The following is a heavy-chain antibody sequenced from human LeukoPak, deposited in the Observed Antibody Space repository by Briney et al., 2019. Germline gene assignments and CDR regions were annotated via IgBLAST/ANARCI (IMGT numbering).Heavy chain of an antibody. D-gene: IGHD5-12*01. J-gene: IGHJ4*02. CDR1: GFTFSSHW. Sequence: GVSLRLSCAASGFTFSSHWMPWVRQAPGKGLVWVSRMNTDGSSINYADSVKGRFTISRDNAKNTLYLQMNSLRAEDTAVYYCARGGEGYNGPGFNWGQGTLVTVSS. CDR2: MNTDGSSI. V-gene: IGHV3-74*01. CDR3: ARGGEGYNGPGFN.